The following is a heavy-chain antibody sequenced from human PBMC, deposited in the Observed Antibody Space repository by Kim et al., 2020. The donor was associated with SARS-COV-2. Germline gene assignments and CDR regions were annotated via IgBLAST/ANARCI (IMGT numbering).Heavy chain of an antibody. CDR1: GYTFTSYG. D-gene: IGHD3-10*01. V-gene: IGHV1-18*01. CDR2: ISAYNGNT. J-gene: IGHJ4*02. CDR3: ARVRRPNKTKETMVRGVIMGAPDY. Sequence: ASVKVSCKASGYTFTSYGISWVRQAPGQGLEWMGWISAYNGNTNYAQKLQGRVTMTTDTSTSTAYMELRSLRSDDTAVYYCARVRRPNKTKETMVRGVIMGAPDYWGQGTLVTVSS.